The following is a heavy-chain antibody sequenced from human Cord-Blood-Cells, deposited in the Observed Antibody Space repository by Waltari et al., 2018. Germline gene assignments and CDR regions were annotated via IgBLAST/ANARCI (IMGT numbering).Heavy chain of an antibody. CDR3: ARLSNWGYY. CDR2: INHSGST. CDR1: GGSFRGYY. V-gene: IGHV4-34*01. Sequence: QVQLQQWGAGLLKPSETLSLTCAVYGGSFRGYYWSWIRQPPGKGLEWIGEINHSGSTNYNPSLKSRVTISVDTSKNQFSLKLSSVTAADTAVYYCARLSNWGYYWGQGTLVTVSS. J-gene: IGHJ4*02. D-gene: IGHD7-27*01.